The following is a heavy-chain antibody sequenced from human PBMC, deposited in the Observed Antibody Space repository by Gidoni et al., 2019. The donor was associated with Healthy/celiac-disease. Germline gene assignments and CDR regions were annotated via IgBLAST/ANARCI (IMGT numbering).Heavy chain of an antibody. CDR2: IYTSGST. V-gene: IGHV4-4*07. D-gene: IGHD3-3*01. CDR3: ARGGYDFWSGYQLYYYYYMDV. J-gene: IGHJ6*03. Sequence: AGKGLEWIGRIYTSGSTNYNPSLKSRVTMSVDTSKNQFSLKLSSVTAADTAVYYCARGGYDFWSGYQLYYYYYMDVWGKGTTVTVSS.